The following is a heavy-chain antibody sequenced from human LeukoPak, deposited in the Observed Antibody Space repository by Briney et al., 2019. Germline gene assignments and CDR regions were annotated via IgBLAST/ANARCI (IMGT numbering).Heavy chain of an antibody. CDR3: AREGDSDGMDV. J-gene: IGHJ6*02. CDR1: GFTFSSYA. CDR2: ISYDGSNK. Sequence: PGGSLRLSCAASGFTFSSYAMHWVRQAPGKGLEWVAVISYDGSNKYYADSVKGRFTISRDNSKNTLYLQVNSLRAEDTAVYYCAREGDSDGMDVWGQGTTVTVSS. D-gene: IGHD3-10*01. V-gene: IGHV3-30*04.